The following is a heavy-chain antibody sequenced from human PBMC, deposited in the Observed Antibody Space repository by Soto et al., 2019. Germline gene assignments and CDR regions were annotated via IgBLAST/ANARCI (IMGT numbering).Heavy chain of an antibody. V-gene: IGHV4-39*01. J-gene: IGHJ3*02. Sequence: QLQLQESGPGLVKPSETLSLTCSVSGGSTRSSNYYWAWIRQPPGKGLEWIGSSFYTGSTDYSPSLKSRVTISADTSKNQFSLKLSSVTAADTAVYYCARQSIPIGEVIARDGFDIWGQGTMVTVSS. D-gene: IGHD3-16*02. CDR2: SFYTGST. CDR1: GGSTRSSNYY. CDR3: ARQSIPIGEVIARDGFDI.